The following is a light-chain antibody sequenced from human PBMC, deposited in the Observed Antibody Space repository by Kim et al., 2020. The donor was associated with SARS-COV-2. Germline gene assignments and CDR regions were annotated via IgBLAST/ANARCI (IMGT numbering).Light chain of an antibody. CDR1: KLGDKY. Sequence: VSPGQTASITCSGDKLGDKYACWYQRKPGQSPVLVIYQDSKRPSGIPERFSGSNSGNTATLTISGTQAMDEADYYCQAWDSSTVVFGGGTQLTVL. J-gene: IGLJ2*01. CDR3: QAWDSSTVV. V-gene: IGLV3-1*01. CDR2: QDS.